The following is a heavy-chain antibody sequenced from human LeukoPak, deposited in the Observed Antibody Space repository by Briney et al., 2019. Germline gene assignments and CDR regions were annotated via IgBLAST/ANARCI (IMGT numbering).Heavy chain of an antibody. V-gene: IGHV4-38-2*02. CDR1: GSSISRGYY. D-gene: IGHD5-18*01. CDR3: AREGGYSYGYWGF. Sequence: SETLSLTCTASGSSISRGYYWGWIRPPPGKGLECIASIYHSGSTYYNPSLKSRVTVSVDTSKNQFSLRLSSVTAADTAVYYCAREGGYSYGYWGFWGQGTLVTVSS. CDR2: IYHSGST. J-gene: IGHJ4*02.